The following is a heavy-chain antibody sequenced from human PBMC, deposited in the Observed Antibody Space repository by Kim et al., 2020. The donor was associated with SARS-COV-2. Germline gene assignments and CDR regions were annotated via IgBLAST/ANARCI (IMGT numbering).Heavy chain of an antibody. CDR2: IGGDGDTT. D-gene: IGHD5-12*01. CDR1: GFIFDDYA. J-gene: IGHJ6*02. Sequence: GGSLRLSCVASGFIFDDYAMHWVRQTPGKGLEWVCLIGGDGDTTSYADSVKGRFTISRDNSKNSLYLQMNSLRTEDTAFYYCAKQDSGYDYSSINGYGMHVWGQGTTVTVS. V-gene: IGHV3-43*02. CDR3: AKQDSGYDYSSINGYGMHV.